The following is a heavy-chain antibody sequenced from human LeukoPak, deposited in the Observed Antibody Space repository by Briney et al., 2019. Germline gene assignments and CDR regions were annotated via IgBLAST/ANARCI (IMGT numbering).Heavy chain of an antibody. CDR1: GYTFTSYY. J-gene: IGHJ6*02. Sequence: ASVKVSCKASGYTFTSYYMHWVRQAPGQGLEWMGIINPSGGSTNYAQKFQGRVTITADESTSTAYMELSSLRSEDTAVYYCARDILEVYGMDVWGQGTTVTVSS. CDR3: ARDILEVYGMDV. CDR2: INPSGGST. D-gene: IGHD3-3*01. V-gene: IGHV1-46*01.